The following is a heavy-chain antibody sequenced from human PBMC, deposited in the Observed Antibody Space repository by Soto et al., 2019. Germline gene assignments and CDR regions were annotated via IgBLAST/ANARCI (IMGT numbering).Heavy chain of an antibody. CDR1: GYTFTSYG. V-gene: IGHV1-18*01. J-gene: IGHJ4*02. CDR2: ISAYNGNT. D-gene: IGHD6-19*01. Sequence: ASVKVSCKASGYTFTSYGISWVRQAPGQGLEWMGWISAYNGNTNYAQKLQGRVTMTTDTSTSTAYMELRSLRSDDTAVYYCAREPSIAVAGTISDYWGQGTLVTVSS. CDR3: AREPSIAVAGTISDY.